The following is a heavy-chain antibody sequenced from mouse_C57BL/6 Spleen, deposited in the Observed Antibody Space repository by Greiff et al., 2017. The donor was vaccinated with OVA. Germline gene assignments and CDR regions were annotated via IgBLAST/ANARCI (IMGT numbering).Heavy chain of an antibody. Sequence: VQLQQSGPELVKPGASVKISCKASGYSFTSYYIHWVKQRPGQGLEWIGWIYPGSGNTKYNEKFKGKATLTADTSSSTAYLQLSSLTSEDSAVYYCARYDYGGYWYFDVWGTGTTVTVSS. CDR2: IYPGSGNT. CDR3: ARYDYGGYWYFDV. J-gene: IGHJ1*03. D-gene: IGHD2-4*01. CDR1: GYSFTSYY. V-gene: IGHV1-66*01.